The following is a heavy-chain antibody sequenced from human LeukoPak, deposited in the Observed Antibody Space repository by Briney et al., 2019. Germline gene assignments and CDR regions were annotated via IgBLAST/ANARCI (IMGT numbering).Heavy chain of an antibody. J-gene: IGHJ4*02. CDR2: IKQDGSEE. Sequence: PGGSLRPSCAAPGFTFISYWMGWARQVPGRGLGWVATIKQDGSEENFVDSVKGRFTISRDNAKKSLYLQMNSLRAEDTAVYYCARGSSAGASLRHDYWGQGTLVTVSS. V-gene: IGHV3-7*01. CDR3: ARGSSAGASLRHDY. D-gene: IGHD1-26*01. CDR1: GFTFISYW.